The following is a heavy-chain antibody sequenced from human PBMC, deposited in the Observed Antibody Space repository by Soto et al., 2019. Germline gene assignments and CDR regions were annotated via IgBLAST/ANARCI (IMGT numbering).Heavy chain of an antibody. CDR2: MNPNSGNT. V-gene: IGHV1-8*01. D-gene: IGHD3-3*01. J-gene: IGHJ3*02. CDR1: GYTFTSYD. Sequence: QVQLVQSGAEVKKPGASVKVSCNASGYTFTSYDINWVRQATGQGLAWMGCMNPNSGNTGYAQKFRGRATMTRNNAISTAYMELSSLRSEDTAVYFCAGTRKDLWSGYYTRLHGYDAFEIWVQGTMVTVSS. CDR3: AGTRKDLWSGYYTRLHGYDAFEI.